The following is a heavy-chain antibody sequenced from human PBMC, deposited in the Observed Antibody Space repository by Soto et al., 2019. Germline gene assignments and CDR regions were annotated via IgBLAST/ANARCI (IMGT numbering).Heavy chain of an antibody. J-gene: IGHJ2*01. CDR2: IIPIFGTA. CDR3: ARGNHRWLQLWYFDL. CDR1: GGTFSSYT. D-gene: IGHD5-12*01. Sequence: QVQLVQSGAAVKKPGSSVTVSCKASGGTFSSYTIGWVRQAPGQGREWMGGIIPIFGTANYAQKFQGRVTIAADEHTSTAYMELRSLRSEDTAVYYCARGNHRWLQLWYFDLWGRGTLGTVSS. V-gene: IGHV1-69*12.